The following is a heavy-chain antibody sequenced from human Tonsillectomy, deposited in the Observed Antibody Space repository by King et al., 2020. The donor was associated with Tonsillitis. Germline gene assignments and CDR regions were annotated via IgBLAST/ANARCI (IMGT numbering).Heavy chain of an antibody. D-gene: IGHD4/OR15-4a*01. CDR1: GFTFSSYD. CDR3: ARDRDDYIFDY. V-gene: IGHV3-33*05. J-gene: IGHJ4*02. CDR2: ISYDGSNK. Sequence: QVQLVESGGGVVQPGGSLRLSCAASGFTFSSYDMHWVRQAPGKGLEWVAVISYDGSNKYYTDSVQGRFTISRDNSKNTLYLQMHSLRAEDTAVYYCARDRDDYIFDYWGQGTLVTVSS.